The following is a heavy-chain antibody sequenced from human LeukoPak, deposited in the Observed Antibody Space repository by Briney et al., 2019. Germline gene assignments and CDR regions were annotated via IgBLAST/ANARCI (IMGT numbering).Heavy chain of an antibody. CDR1: GFTFRNYW. Sequence: QAGGSLRLPCAASGFTFRNYWMSWVRQVPGKGLEWVANIRQDGGEIYYVDSVKGRFTISRDNAENSSSLQMNSLRAEDTARYYCAKDPNSGGWSFDSWGQGVLVTVSP. J-gene: IGHJ4*02. CDR3: AKDPNSGGWSFDS. CDR2: IRQDGGEI. D-gene: IGHD6-19*01. V-gene: IGHV3-7*01.